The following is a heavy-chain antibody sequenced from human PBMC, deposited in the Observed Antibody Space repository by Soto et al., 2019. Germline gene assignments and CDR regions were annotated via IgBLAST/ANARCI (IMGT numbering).Heavy chain of an antibody. V-gene: IGHV1-58*01. CDR1: GFTFTNSA. Sequence: SVKVSCKASGFTFTNSAVQWVRQARGQRLEWIGWIVVGSGNTNYAQKFQERVTITRDMSTTTAYMELSSLRFEDTAVYYCATDKGDSYGYGNYWGQGTLVTVSS. D-gene: IGHD5-18*01. CDR3: ATDKGDSYGYGNY. CDR2: IVVGSGNT. J-gene: IGHJ4*02.